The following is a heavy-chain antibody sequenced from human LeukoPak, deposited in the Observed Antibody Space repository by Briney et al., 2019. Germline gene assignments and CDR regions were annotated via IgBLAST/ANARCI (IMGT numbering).Heavy chain of an antibody. D-gene: IGHD3-9*01. CDR3: ARGLSTVLLHTLTGISDQPDLDF. CDR1: GYTFTRYD. CDR2: LNPDTGKT. Sequence: GASVKVSCKASGYTFTRYDVKWVRQAPGQGLEYMGWLNPDTGKTGYVQKFQDRVTMTSDNSITIAFMELTGLRSDDTAVYYCARGLSTVLLHTLTGISDQPDLDFWGQGTLVTVSS. V-gene: IGHV1-8*01. J-gene: IGHJ4*02.